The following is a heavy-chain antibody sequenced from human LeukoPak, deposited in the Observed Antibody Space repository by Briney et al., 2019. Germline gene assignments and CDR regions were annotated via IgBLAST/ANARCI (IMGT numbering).Heavy chain of an antibody. CDR3: ARDGYSFGHDFDY. J-gene: IGHJ4*02. Sequence: GGSLRLSCAASGFTFSSYWMSWVRQAPGKGLEWVVNIKQDGSEKYYVDSVKGRFTISRDNAKNTLYLQMNSLRAEDTAVYYCARDGYSFGHDFDYWGQGTLVTVSS. CDR1: GFTFSSYW. CDR2: IKQDGSEK. D-gene: IGHD5-18*01. V-gene: IGHV3-7*01.